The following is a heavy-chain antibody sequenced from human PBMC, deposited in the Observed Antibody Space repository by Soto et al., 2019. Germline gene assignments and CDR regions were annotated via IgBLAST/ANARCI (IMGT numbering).Heavy chain of an antibody. J-gene: IGHJ3*02. Sequence: QVQLVQSGAEVKKPGASVKVSCKASGYTFTSYDINWVRQATGQGLEWMGWMNPNSGNTGYAQKFQGRVTMTRNTSISTAYMELSSLRSEDTAVYYCARTITGYSSGWYWGDDAFDIWGQGTMVTVSS. CDR3: ARTITGYSSGWYWGDDAFDI. V-gene: IGHV1-8*01. CDR2: MNPNSGNT. D-gene: IGHD6-19*01. CDR1: GYTFTSYD.